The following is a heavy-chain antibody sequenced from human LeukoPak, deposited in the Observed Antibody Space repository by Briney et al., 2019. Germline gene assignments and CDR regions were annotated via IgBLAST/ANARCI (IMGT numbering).Heavy chain of an antibody. V-gene: IGHV1-2*02. CDR2: INPNSGGT. CDR1: GYTFTGYY. J-gene: IGHJ6*02. CDR3: ARVQGYSSSWYWVYYYGMDV. Sequence: ASVKVSCKASGYTFTGYYMHWVRQAPGQGLEWMGWINPNSGGTNYAQKFQGRVTMTRDTSTSTAYMELSRLRSDDTAVYYCARVQGYSSSWYWVYYYGMDVWGQGTTVTVSS. D-gene: IGHD6-13*01.